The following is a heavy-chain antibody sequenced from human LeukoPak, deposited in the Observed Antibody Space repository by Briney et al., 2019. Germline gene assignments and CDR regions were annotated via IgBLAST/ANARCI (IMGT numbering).Heavy chain of an antibody. V-gene: IGHV3-48*01. CDR2: ISSSSSTI. Sequence: GGSLRLSCAASGFTFSSYSMNWVRQAPGKGLEWVSYISSSSSTIYYADSVKGRFTISRENATNSIYMQMNSLRAEDTAVYYGARVDCSSTSCYTGDYYYYYYMDVWGKGTTVTVSS. CDR3: ARVDCSSTSCYTGDYYYYYYMDV. CDR1: GFTFSSYS. J-gene: IGHJ6*03. D-gene: IGHD2-2*02.